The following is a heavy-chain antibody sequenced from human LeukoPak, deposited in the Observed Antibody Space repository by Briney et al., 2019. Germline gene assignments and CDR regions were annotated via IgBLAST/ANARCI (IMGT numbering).Heavy chain of an antibody. Sequence: KPSETLSLTCAVYGGSFSGYYWSWIRQPPGKGLEWIGEINHSGSTNYNPSLKSRVTISVDTSKNQFSLKLSSVTAADTAVYYCARDRYYYDSSGYYRLDYWGQGTLVTVSS. J-gene: IGHJ4*02. D-gene: IGHD3-22*01. CDR1: GGSFSGYY. V-gene: IGHV4-34*01. CDR3: ARDRYYYDSSGYYRLDY. CDR2: INHSGST.